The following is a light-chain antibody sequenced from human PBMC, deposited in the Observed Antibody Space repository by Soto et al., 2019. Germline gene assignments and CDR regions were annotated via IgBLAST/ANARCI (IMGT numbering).Light chain of an antibody. J-gene: IGLJ2*01. CDR3: QTWGTGIVV. V-gene: IGLV4-69*01. CDR1: SGHGSYA. Sequence: QPVLTQSPSASASLGASAKLTCTLSSGHGSYAIAWHQQQSQKGPRFLLKVNSDGSHRKGDGIPDRFSGSSSGAERYLTIPTLQSEDEADYYCQTWGTGIVVFGGGTKVTVL. CDR2: VNSDGSH.